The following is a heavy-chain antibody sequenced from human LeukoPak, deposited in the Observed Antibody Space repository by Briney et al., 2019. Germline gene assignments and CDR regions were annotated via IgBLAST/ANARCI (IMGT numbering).Heavy chain of an antibody. J-gene: IGHJ6*03. V-gene: IGHV4-38-2*02. D-gene: IGHD6-13*01. Sequence: SETLSLTCTVSGYSISSGFYWGWIRQPPGKGLEWIGSIYHSGSTHYNSSLKSRVTISVDTSKNQFSLKLSSVTAADTAVYYCARGAAGTFYYYYYMDVWGKGTTVTISS. CDR3: ARGAAGTFYYYYYMDV. CDR2: IYHSGST. CDR1: GYSISSGFY.